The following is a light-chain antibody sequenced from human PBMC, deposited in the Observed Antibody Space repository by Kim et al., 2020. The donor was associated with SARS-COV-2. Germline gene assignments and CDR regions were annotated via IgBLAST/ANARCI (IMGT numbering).Light chain of an antibody. Sequence: GQSVTISCTGTSSDVGGSNYVSWYQRHPGKAPKLMIYDVTKRPSGVPDRFSGSKSGNTASLTISGLQAEDEADYYCCSYAGSYTVIFGGGTQLTVL. CDR2: DVT. CDR3: CSYAGSYTVI. CDR1: SSDVGGSNY. J-gene: IGLJ2*01. V-gene: IGLV2-11*01.